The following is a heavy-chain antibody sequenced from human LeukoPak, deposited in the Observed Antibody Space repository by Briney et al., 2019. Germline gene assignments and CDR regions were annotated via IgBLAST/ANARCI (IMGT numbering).Heavy chain of an antibody. CDR1: GYTFTANF. J-gene: IGHJ4*02. CDR2: FNPNSGDS. V-gene: IGHV1-2*06. D-gene: IGHD4/OR15-4a*01. CDR3: ARSYGGNGDIYFDY. Sequence: ASVKVSCKASGYTFTANFIHWVRQAPGQGLEWMGRFNPNSGDSNYAQKFEGRVTMTRDTSISTAYMELSRLRSEDTAVYYCARSYGGNGDIYFDYWGQGTLVTVSS.